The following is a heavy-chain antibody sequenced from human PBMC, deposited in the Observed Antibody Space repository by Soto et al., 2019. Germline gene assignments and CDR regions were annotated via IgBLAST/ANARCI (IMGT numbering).Heavy chain of an antibody. J-gene: IGHJ4*02. CDR3: ARGRYYDSSGYYAY. D-gene: IGHD3-22*01. Sequence: LCGGSISSGDYYWSWIRQPPGKGLEWIGYIYYSGSTYYNPSLKSRVTISVDTSKNQFSLKLSSVTAADTAVYYCARGRYYDSSGYYAYWGQGTLVTVSS. CDR1: GGSISSGDYY. V-gene: IGHV4-30-4*01. CDR2: IYYSGST.